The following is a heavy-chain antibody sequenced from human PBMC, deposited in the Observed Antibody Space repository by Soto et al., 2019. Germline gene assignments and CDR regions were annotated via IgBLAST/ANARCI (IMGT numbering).Heavy chain of an antibody. CDR1: GFTFSSYG. CDR2: IWYDGSNK. J-gene: IGHJ6*02. V-gene: IGHV3-33*06. D-gene: IGHD3-10*01. CDR3: AKDTARAMVRIYYGMDV. Sequence: PGGSLRLSCAASGFTFSSYGIHWVRQAPGKGLEWVAVIWYDGSNKYYADSVKGRFTISRDNSKNTLYLQMNSLRAEDTAVYYCAKDTARAMVRIYYGMDVWGQGTTVTVSS.